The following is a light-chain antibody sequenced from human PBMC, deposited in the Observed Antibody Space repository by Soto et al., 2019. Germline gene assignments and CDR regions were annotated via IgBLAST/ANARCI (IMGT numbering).Light chain of an antibody. CDR3: ASWDDSLNGVV. J-gene: IGLJ2*01. CDR1: SSNIGNNA. Sequence: QSVLTQPPSVSEAPRQRVTISCSGSSSNIGNNAVNWYQQLPGKAPKLLMYYDDLLTSGVSDRFSGSKSGTSASLAISGLQSEDDADYFCASWDDSLNGVVFGGGTKLTVL. V-gene: IGLV1-36*01. CDR2: YDD.